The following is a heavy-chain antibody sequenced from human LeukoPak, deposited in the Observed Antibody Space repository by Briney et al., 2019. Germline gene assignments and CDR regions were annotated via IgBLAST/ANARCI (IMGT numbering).Heavy chain of an antibody. CDR2: ISYDGSNK. CDR1: GFTFSSYG. Sequence: GRSLRLSCAASGFTFSSYGMHWVRQAPGKGLEWVAVISYDGSNKYYADSVKGRFTISRDNAKNTLYLQMNSLRVEDTAVYYCGRDYLGSIDYWGQGILVTVSS. V-gene: IGHV3-30*03. J-gene: IGHJ4*02. CDR3: GRDYLGSIDY. D-gene: IGHD1-26*01.